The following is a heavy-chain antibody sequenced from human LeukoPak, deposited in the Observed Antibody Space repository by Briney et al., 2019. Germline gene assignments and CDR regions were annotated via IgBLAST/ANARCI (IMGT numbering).Heavy chain of an antibody. V-gene: IGHV3-53*01. D-gene: IGHD4-11*01. CDR1: GFTVSSNY. CDR3: AVARGYSNYHAFDY. Sequence: GGSLRLSCAASGFTVSSNYMSWGRQAPGKGLEWVSVIYSGGSTYYADSVKGRFTISRDNSKNTLYLQMNSLRAEDTAVYYCAVARGYSNYHAFDYWGQGTLVTVSS. CDR2: IYSGGST. J-gene: IGHJ4*02.